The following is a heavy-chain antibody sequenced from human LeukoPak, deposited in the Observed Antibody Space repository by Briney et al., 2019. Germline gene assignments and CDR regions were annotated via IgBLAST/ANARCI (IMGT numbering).Heavy chain of an antibody. CDR2: IYHSGST. V-gene: IGHV4-38-2*02. CDR3: ARAGYGDSDFDY. Sequence: SETLSLTCTVSGYSISSGYYWGWIRQPPGKGLEWIGSIYHSGSTYYNPSLKSRVTISVDTSKNQFSLKLSSVTAADTAVYYCARAGYGDSDFDYWGQGILVTVSS. D-gene: IGHD4-17*01. CDR1: GYSISSGYY. J-gene: IGHJ4*02.